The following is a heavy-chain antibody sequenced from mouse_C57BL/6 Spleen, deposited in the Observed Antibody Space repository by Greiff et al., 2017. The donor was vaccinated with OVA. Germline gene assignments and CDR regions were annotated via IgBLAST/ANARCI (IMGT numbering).Heavy chain of an antibody. J-gene: IGHJ2*01. V-gene: IGHV14-3*01. CDR3: ARSKRGTGTGGDFDY. CDR2: IDPANGNT. Sequence: VQLQQSVAELVRPGASVKLSCTASGFNIKNTYMHWVKQRPEQGLEWIGRIDPANGNTKYAPKFQGKATITADTSSNTAYLQLSSLTSEDTAIYYCARSKRGTGTGGDFDYWGQGTTLTVSS. CDR1: GFNIKNTY. D-gene: IGHD4-1*01.